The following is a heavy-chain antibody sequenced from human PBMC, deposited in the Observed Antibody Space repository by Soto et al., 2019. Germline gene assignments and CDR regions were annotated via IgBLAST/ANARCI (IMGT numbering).Heavy chain of an antibody. J-gene: IGHJ6*02. V-gene: IGHV3-21*01. CDR3: ARTLGLEQGDDYYYGMDV. CDR2: ISSSSSYI. Sequence: PGGSLRLSCAASGFTFSSYSMNWVRQAPGKGLEWVSSISSSSSYIYYADSVKGRFTISRDNAKNSLYLQMNSLRAEDTAVYYCARTLGLEQGDDYYYGMDVWGQGTTVTVSS. D-gene: IGHD1-1*01. CDR1: GFTFSSYS.